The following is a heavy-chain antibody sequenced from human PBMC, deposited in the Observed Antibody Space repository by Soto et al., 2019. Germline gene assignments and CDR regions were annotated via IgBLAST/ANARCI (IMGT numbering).Heavy chain of an antibody. V-gene: IGHV4-59*01. CDR3: ARSVAVTGAHIDY. J-gene: IGHJ4*02. Sequence: SGTLSLTCSASGGSISGSYWSWIRQSPGKGLEWLGYVYYTGSTNYTPSLKSRVSISVDTSKNEFSLRLSSVTAADTAVYFCARSVAVTGAHIDYWGQGTQVTVSS. CDR2: VYYTGST. D-gene: IGHD2-8*02. CDR1: GGSISGSY.